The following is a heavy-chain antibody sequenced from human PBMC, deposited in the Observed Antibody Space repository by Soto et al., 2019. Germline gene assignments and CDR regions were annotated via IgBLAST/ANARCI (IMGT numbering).Heavy chain of an antibody. CDR3: ARLLLYSASGRGWFAP. CDR1: GFTFSKFW. J-gene: IGHJ5*02. CDR2: IKHDGSQK. V-gene: IGHV3-7*03. Sequence: GGSLRLSCAASGFTFSKFWISWVRQAPGKGLEWVANIKHDGSQKYYVDSVKGRFTISRDNAKNSLYLQMNSLTAHDTAVYYCARLLLYSASGRGWFAPWGQGTLVTVSS. D-gene: IGHD2-2*02.